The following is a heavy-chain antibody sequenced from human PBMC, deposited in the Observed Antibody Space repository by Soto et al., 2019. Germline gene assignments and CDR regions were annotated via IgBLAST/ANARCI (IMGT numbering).Heavy chain of an antibody. CDR1: GDSISTFY. CDR2: VYYTGST. V-gene: IGHV4-59*01. D-gene: IGHD1-26*01. Sequence: PSETLSLTCTVSGDSISTFYWGWMRQSPGKELEWIGYVYYTGSTNYNPSLKSRVTISVDRSKNQFSLKLTSANAADTAVYYCASQWEVLESGLDYWGQGTLVTVSS. J-gene: IGHJ4*02. CDR3: ASQWEVLESGLDY.